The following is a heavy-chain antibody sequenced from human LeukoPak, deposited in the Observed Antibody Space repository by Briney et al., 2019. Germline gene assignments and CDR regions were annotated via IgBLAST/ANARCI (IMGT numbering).Heavy chain of an antibody. CDR2: INHGGST. CDR1: GGSFSGYF. V-gene: IGHV4-34*01. CDR3: ARGPPLTYDGSGYYFFDY. Sequence: PSETLSLTCAVYGGSFSGYFWTWIRQPPGKGLEWIGEINHGGSTNYNPSLKSRVTISVDTSKSHFSLKLSSLTAADTAVYYCARGPPLTYDGSGYYFFDYWGQGTLVTVSS. J-gene: IGHJ4*02. D-gene: IGHD3-22*01.